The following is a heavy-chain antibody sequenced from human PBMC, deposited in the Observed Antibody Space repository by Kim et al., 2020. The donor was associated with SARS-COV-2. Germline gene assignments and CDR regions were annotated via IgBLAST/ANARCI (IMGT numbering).Heavy chain of an antibody. CDR1: GFTFSDYY. V-gene: IGHV3-11*01. CDR2: IRSSGNVK. D-gene: IGHD1-26*01. CDR3: ARDEWSGRYSFDH. J-gene: IGHJ4*02. Sequence: GGSLRLSCEVSGFTFSDYYMNWIRQAPGKGLEWVAEIRSSGNVKHYADSVKGRFIISRDSAKNSLYLQLSSLRVEDSATYYCARDEWSGRYSFDHWGQGT.